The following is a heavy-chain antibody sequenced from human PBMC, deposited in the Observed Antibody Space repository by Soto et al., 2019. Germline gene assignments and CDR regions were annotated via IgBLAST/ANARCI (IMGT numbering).Heavy chain of an antibody. V-gene: IGHV4-61*08. CDR2: ISFTGDT. CDR1: GDSVSGGGYY. CDR3: SRGGHYCMI. D-gene: IGHD2-15*01. Sequence: SETLSLTCTVSGDSVSGGGYYLTWIRQPPGKGLEWIGYISFTGDTTYNPSLRSRVTIAMHTSKNQFSLKLTSATAADTALYYCSRGGHYCMIWGPGTLVTAPQ. J-gene: IGHJ4*02.